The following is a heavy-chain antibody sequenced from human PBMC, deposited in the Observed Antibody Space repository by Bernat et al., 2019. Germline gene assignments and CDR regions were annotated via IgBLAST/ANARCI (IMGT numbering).Heavy chain of an antibody. J-gene: IGHJ4*02. CDR3: ARVMVRQSIAAPFDY. CDR1: GGSISSSNW. Sequence: QVQLQESGPGLVKPSGTLSLTCAVSGGSISSSNWWSWVRQPPGKGLEWIGEIYHRGSTNYNPSLKSRVTISVDKSKNQFSLKLSSVTAADTAVYYCARVMVRQSIAAPFDYWGQGTLVTVSS. D-gene: IGHD6-6*01. V-gene: IGHV4-4*02. CDR2: IYHRGST.